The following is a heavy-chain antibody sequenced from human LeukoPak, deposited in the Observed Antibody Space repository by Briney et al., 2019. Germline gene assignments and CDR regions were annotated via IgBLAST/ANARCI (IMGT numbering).Heavy chain of an antibody. D-gene: IGHD6-13*01. Sequence: WETLSLPRTVSGGPINKHYGSWVPQPPGKGLEWIGDNPYSWITNHNPSLKSRATISLDTSKNHFSLRLSSVTAADTAVYYCARCCYSSSPDFEYWGQGSLVTVSS. V-gene: IGHV4-59*08. J-gene: IGHJ4*02. CDR3: ARCCYSSSPDFEY. CDR2: NPYSWIT. CDR1: GGPINKHY.